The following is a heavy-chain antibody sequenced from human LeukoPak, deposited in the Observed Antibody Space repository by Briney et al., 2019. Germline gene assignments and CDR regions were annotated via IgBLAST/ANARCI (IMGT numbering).Heavy chain of an antibody. CDR2: ICPGSGTI. D-gene: IGHD4-17*01. CDR1: GFTFTSYS. Sequence: GGSLRLSCAASGFTFTSYSMNCVRQAPEKGLEWVSYICPGSGTIYYADSVKGRFTISRDNSKNSLYLQMNSLRDENTAVYYCAKEVSAYGGFDYWLQGAMVIDCS. V-gene: IGHV3-48*02. CDR3: AKEVSAYGGFDY. J-gene: IGHJ4*02.